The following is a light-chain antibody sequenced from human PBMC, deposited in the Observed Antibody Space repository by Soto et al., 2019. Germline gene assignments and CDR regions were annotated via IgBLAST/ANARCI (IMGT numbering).Light chain of an antibody. V-gene: IGKV3-15*01. Sequence: EIVMTQSPATLSVSPGDRATLSCRASESVTSSLAWYQQKPGQPPRLLIYAASTRATDVPARFSGGGSETEFTLTISSLQSEDSGVYYCLQHYAWPWTFGQGTKVDIK. CDR3: LQHYAWPWT. CDR2: AAS. J-gene: IGKJ1*01. CDR1: ESVTSS.